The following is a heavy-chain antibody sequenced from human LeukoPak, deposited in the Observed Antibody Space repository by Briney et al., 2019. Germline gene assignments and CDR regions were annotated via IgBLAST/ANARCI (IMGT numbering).Heavy chain of an antibody. V-gene: IGHV3-48*03. CDR1: GFTFSSYE. CDR3: ARAPYYMDV. J-gene: IGHJ6*03. CDR2: ISRSGNTI. Sequence: GGSLRLSCAASGFTFSSYEMNWVRQAPGKGPEWVSYISRSGNTIYYADSVKGRSTISRDNAKNSLYLQMNSLRAEDTAVYYCARAPYYMDVWAKGTTVTVSS.